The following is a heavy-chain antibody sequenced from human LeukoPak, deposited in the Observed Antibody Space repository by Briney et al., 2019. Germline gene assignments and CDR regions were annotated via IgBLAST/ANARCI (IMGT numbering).Heavy chain of an antibody. CDR3: ARSGDSSGSAAFDI. Sequence: ASVKVSCKASGYTFSSYGISWVRQAPGQGLEWMGWISPYNGNTNNAQKLQGRVTMTTDTSTSTAYMELRSLRSDDTAVYYCARSGDSSGSAAFDIWGQGKMVTVSS. D-gene: IGHD3-22*01. CDR2: ISPYNGNT. V-gene: IGHV1-18*01. CDR1: GYTFSSYG. J-gene: IGHJ3*02.